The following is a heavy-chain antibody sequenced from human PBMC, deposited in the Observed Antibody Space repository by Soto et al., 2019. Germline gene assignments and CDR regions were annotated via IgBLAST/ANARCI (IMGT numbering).Heavy chain of an antibody. CDR2: ISYDGSNK. Sequence: PGGSLRLSCAASGFTFSSYGMHWVRQAPGKGLEWVAVISYDGSNKYYADSVKGRFTISRDNSKNTLYLQMNSLRAEDTAVYYCAKDKYLVPAAELHYGMDVWGKGTTVTVAS. V-gene: IGHV3-30*18. D-gene: IGHD2-2*01. J-gene: IGHJ6*04. CDR3: AKDKYLVPAAELHYGMDV. CDR1: GFTFSSYG.